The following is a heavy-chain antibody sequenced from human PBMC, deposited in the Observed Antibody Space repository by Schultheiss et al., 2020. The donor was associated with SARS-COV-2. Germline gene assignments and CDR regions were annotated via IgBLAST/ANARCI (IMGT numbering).Heavy chain of an antibody. CDR3: ARDRGIAVASAFDI. J-gene: IGHJ3*02. V-gene: IGHV4-61*01. CDR1: GGSVSRGSYY. CDR2: INHSGST. Sequence: SETLSLTCTVSGGSVSRGSYYWSWIRQPPGKGLEWIGEINHSGSTNYNPSLKSRVTISVDTSKNQFSLKLSSVTAADTAVYYCARDRGIAVASAFDIWGQGTMVTVSS. D-gene: IGHD6-19*01.